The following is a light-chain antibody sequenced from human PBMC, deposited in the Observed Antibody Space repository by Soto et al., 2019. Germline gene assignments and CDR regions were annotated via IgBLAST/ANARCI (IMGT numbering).Light chain of an antibody. J-gene: IGKJ4*01. V-gene: IGKV3-20*01. CDR2: GAS. CDR3: QRYGSSPYT. CDR1: QSVSSSY. Sequence: EIVLTQSPGTLSLSPGERATLSCRASQSVSSSYLAWYQQKPGQAPRLLIYGASSRATSIPDRFSGSGSGTYFLLTISLLDADVFVVYCYQRYGSSPYTFGGGTKVEIK.